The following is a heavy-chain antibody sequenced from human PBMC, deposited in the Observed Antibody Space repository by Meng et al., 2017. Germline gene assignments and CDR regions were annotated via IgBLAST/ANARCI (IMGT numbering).Heavy chain of an antibody. V-gene: IGHV3-9*01. CDR2: ISWNSGSI. J-gene: IGHJ3*02. CDR3: AKDSCSGGSCYIGLLGAFDI. Sequence: SLKISCAASGFTFSSYGMHWVRQAPGKGLEWVSGISWNSGSIRYADSVKGRFTISRDNAKNSLYLQMNSLRAEDTALYYCAKDSCSGGSCYIGLLGAFDIWGQGTMVTVSS. CDR1: GFTFSSYG. D-gene: IGHD2-15*01.